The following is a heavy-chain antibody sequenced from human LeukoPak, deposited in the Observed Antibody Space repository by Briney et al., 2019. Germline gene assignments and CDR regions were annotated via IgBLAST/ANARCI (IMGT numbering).Heavy chain of an antibody. Sequence: PGGSLRLSCAASGFTFSSYAMTWVRQAPGKGLQWVSAVSGSGAHTYYADSVKGRFTIPRHNSRHTLYLQMNSLRAEDTAIYVCAKDGGTYHYFLDVWGKGTTVIVSS. CDR2: VSGSGAHT. D-gene: IGHD1-26*01. CDR1: GFTFSSYA. V-gene: IGHV3-23*01. CDR3: AKDGGTYHYFLDV. J-gene: IGHJ6*03.